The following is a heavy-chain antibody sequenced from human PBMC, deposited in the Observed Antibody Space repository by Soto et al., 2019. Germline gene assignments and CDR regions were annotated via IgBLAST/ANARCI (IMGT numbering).Heavy chain of an antibody. CDR2: ISQSGNT. D-gene: IGHD6-6*01. Sequence: PSETLSLTCSIDSGSFSCYYWILIRQPPGKGLEWIGEISQSGNTNYSPSLKSRVSISIDTSKKQFSLNLASVSAADTAVYYCARAPKVSGSSQTRPDFWGQGTLVTVSS. J-gene: IGHJ4*02. V-gene: IGHV4-34*01. CDR3: ARAPKVSGSSQTRPDF. CDR1: SGSFSCYY.